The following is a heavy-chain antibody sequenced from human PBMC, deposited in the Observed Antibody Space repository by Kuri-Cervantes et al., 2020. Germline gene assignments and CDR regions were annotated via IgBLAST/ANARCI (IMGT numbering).Heavy chain of an antibody. Sequence: GGSLRLSCAASGFTFDDYAMHWARQAPGKGLEWVSGISWNSGSIGYADSVKGRFTISRDNAKNSLYLQMNSLRAEDTAVYYCARDANVYYYYGMDVWGQGTTVTVSS. CDR1: GFTFDDYA. J-gene: IGHJ6*02. V-gene: IGHV3-9*01. CDR3: ARDANVYYYYGMDV. CDR2: ISWNSGSI.